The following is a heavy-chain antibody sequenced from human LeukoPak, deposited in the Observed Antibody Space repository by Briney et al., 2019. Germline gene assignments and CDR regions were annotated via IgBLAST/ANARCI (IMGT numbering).Heavy chain of an antibody. CDR2: ISYDGSNK. D-gene: IGHD2-2*01. CDR1: GFTFSSYA. Sequence: PGGSLRLSCAASGFTFSSYAMHWVRQAPGKGLEWVAVISYDGSNKYCADSVKGRFTISRDNSKNTLYLQMNSLRAEDTAVYYCARDGPRYCSSTSCWYFDLWGRGTLVTVSS. V-gene: IGHV3-30-3*01. CDR3: ARDGPRYCSSTSCWYFDL. J-gene: IGHJ2*01.